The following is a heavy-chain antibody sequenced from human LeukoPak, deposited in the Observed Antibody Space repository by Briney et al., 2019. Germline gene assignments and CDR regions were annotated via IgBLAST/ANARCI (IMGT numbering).Heavy chain of an antibody. Sequence: GGSLRLSCAASGFTFISYAMHWVRQAPGKGLDWVSVISYDGSKTYYADSVKGRFTISRDNSKNTLFLQMNSPRAEDTAVYYCARDHSSSWYSWFDPWGQGALVTVSS. D-gene: IGHD6-13*01. CDR1: GFTFISYA. CDR3: ARDHSSSWYSWFDP. V-gene: IGHV3-30*04. J-gene: IGHJ5*02. CDR2: ISYDGSKT.